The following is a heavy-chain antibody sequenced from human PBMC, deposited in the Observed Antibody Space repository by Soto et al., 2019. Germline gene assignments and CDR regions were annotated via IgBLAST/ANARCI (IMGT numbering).Heavy chain of an antibody. CDR1: GGTFSSYT. D-gene: IGHD1-26*01. CDR2: IIPILGIA. V-gene: IGHV1-69*08. Sequence: QVQLVQSGAEVKKPGSSVKVSCKASGGTFSSYTISWVRQAPGQGLEWMGRIIPILGIANYAQKFQGRVTITADKSTSTAYMELSSLRSENTAVYDCARDSSGSYYGSYWGQGTLVTVSS. J-gene: IGHJ4*02. CDR3: ARDSSGSYYGSY.